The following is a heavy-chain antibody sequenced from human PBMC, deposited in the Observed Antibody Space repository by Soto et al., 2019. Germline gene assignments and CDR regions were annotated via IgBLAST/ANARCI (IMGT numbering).Heavy chain of an antibody. D-gene: IGHD2-2*01. CDR3: AREENQYEGWHIHFQH. CDR2: ISSSSSYI. J-gene: IGHJ1*01. V-gene: IGHV3-21*01. Sequence: EVQLVESGGGLVKPGGSLRLSCAASGFTFSSYSMNWVRQAPGKGLEWVSSISSSSSYIYYADSVKGRFTISRDNAKNSLYLQMNSLRAEDTAVYYCAREENQYEGWHIHFQHWGQGTLVTVSS. CDR1: GFTFSSYS.